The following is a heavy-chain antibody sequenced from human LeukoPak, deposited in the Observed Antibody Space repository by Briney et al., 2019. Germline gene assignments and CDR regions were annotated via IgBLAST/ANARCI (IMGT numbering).Heavy chain of an antibody. Sequence: ASVKVSCKASGYTFTAYVMHWVRQAPGQGLEWMGWINTGSGDTKYSQNFQDRVALSRDTSANTVYMELSSLRSEDTAVYYCARRRFGERLDYWGQGTLVTVSS. CDR1: GYTFTAYV. D-gene: IGHD3-10*01. CDR2: INTGSGDT. V-gene: IGHV1-3*04. CDR3: ARRRFGERLDY. J-gene: IGHJ4*02.